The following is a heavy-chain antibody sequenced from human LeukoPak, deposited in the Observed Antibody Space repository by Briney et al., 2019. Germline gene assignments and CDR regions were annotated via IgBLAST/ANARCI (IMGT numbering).Heavy chain of an antibody. Sequence: PGGSLRLSCAASGFTVSSNYMSWVRQAPGKGLEWVSVIYSGGSTYYADSVKGRFTISRDNSKNTLYLQMNSLRAEDTAVYYCARAEYRSSWYSDYWGQGTLVTVSS. J-gene: IGHJ4*02. CDR3: ARAEYRSSWYSDY. D-gene: IGHD6-13*01. V-gene: IGHV3-53*01. CDR1: GFTVSSNY. CDR2: IYSGGST.